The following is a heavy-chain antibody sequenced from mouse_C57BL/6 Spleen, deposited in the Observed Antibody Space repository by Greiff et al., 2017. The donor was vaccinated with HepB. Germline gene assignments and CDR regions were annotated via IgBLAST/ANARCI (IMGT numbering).Heavy chain of an antibody. CDR1: GYTFTSYW. Sequence: VQLQQPGAELVKPGASVKLSCKASGYTFTSYWMQWVKQRPGQGLEWIGEIDPSDSYTNYNQKFKGKATLTVDTSSSTAYMQLSSLASEDSAVYYWARVGFAYWGQGTLVTVSA. V-gene: IGHV1-50*01. CDR2: IDPSDSYT. J-gene: IGHJ3*01. CDR3: ARVGFAY.